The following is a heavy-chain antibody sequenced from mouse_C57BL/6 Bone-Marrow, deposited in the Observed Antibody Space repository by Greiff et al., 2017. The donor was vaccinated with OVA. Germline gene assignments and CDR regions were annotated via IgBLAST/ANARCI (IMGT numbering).Heavy chain of an antibody. J-gene: IGHJ1*03. CDR3: ARRLLRDWYFDV. V-gene: IGHV1-61*01. Sequence: QVQLQQPGAELVRPGSSVKLSCKASGYTFTSYWMDWVKQRPGQGLEWIGNIYPSDSETHYNQKFKDKATLTVDKSSSTAYMQLSSLTSEDSAVYYCARRLLRDWYFDVWGTGTTVTVSS. CDR1: GYTFTSYW. D-gene: IGHD2-3*01. CDR2: IYPSDSET.